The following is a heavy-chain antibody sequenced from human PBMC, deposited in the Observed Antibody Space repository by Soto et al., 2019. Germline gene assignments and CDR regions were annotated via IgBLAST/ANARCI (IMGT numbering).Heavy chain of an antibody. Sequence: QVQRQEPGPGLVKPSRTLSLPCSVSGSSFTTGGYSWIWIRHHPGKGLEGFGYIYYTGHTFYNAARKSRVAMSLDTSKNQFSLKLSSVTAADTAVYYCARGSQLERDALDIWGQGTMVTVSS. CDR1: GSSFTTGGYS. CDR3: ARGSQLERDALDI. V-gene: IGHV4-31*03. D-gene: IGHD1-1*01. J-gene: IGHJ3*02. CDR2: IYYTGHT.